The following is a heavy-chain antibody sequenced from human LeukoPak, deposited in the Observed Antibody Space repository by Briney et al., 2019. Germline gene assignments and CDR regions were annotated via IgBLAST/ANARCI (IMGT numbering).Heavy chain of an antibody. J-gene: IGHJ5*02. V-gene: IGHV3-21*01. D-gene: IGHD6-13*01. CDR1: GFTFTSYS. CDR3: ARGGSSWRLWFEP. Sequence: GGSLRLSCAAPGFTFTSYSMSWVRQAPGKGLEWVSSISSSVDYIYYADSVRGRFSISRDKAKNSLYVQMNSMRAEDTAVYYCARGGSSWRLWFEPWGQGTLVTVSS. CDR2: ISSSVDYI.